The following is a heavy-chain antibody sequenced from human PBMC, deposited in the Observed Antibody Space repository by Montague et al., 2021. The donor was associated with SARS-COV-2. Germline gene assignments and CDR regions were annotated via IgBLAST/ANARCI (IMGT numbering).Heavy chain of an antibody. Sequence: TLSLTCTVSGGSISSGGYYWSWIRQHPGKGLEWIGYIYYSGSTYYNPSLTSRVTISVDTSKNQFSLKLSSVTAADTAVYYCARVQGITMIVVVIGAFDIWGQGTMVTVSS. D-gene: IGHD3-22*01. V-gene: IGHV4-31*03. CDR2: IYYSGST. CDR3: ARVQGITMIVVVIGAFDI. CDR1: GGSISSGGYY. J-gene: IGHJ3*02.